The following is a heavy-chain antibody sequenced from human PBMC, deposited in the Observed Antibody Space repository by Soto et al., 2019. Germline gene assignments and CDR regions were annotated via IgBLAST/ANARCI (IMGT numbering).Heavy chain of an antibody. CDR2: ISYDGSNK. V-gene: IGHV3-30-3*01. CDR1: GFTFSSYA. D-gene: IGHD5-18*01. CDR3: ARGEQRDTATTYYYYGMDV. J-gene: IGHJ6*02. Sequence: GGSLRLSCAASGFTFSSYAMHWVRQAPGKGLEWVAVISYDGSNKYYADSVKGRFTISRDNSKNTLYLQMNSLRAEDTAVYYSARGEQRDTATTYYYYGMDVWGQGTTVTVSS.